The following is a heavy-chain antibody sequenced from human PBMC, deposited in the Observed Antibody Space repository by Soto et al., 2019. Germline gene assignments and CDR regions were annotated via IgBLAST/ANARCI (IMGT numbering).Heavy chain of an antibody. Sequence: SETLSLTCTVSGGSISSSSYYWGWIRQPPGKGLEWIGSIYYSGSTYYNPSLKSRVTISVDTSKNQFSLKLSSVTAADTAVYYCAKDFRPTTVTSKYYYYYGMDVWGQGTTVTVSS. V-gene: IGHV4-39*02. CDR2: IYYSGST. J-gene: IGHJ6*02. CDR1: GGSISSSSYY. D-gene: IGHD4-17*01. CDR3: AKDFRPTTVTSKYYYYYGMDV.